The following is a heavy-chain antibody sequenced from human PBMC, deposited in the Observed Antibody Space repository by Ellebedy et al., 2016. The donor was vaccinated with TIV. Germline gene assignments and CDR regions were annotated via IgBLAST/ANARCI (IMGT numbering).Heavy chain of an antibody. CDR1: GFTFSSYS. Sequence: LSLTCAASGFTFSSYSMHWVRQAPGKGLEWVAALSYDGSNEYYADSVKGRFTISRDNSRNTLYLQLNSLTADDTAVYYCAKAGDSGSYFYYFDYWGQGTLVTVSS. CDR2: LSYDGSNE. J-gene: IGHJ4*02. D-gene: IGHD1-26*01. V-gene: IGHV3-30*18. CDR3: AKAGDSGSYFYYFDY.